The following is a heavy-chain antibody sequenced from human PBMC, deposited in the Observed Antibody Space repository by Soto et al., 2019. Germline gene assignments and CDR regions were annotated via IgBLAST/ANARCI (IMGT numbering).Heavy chain of an antibody. CDR1: GGSISSSDW. V-gene: IGHV4-4*02. D-gene: IGHD2-2*01. Sequence: PSETLSLTCAVSGGSISSSDWWSWVRQVPGEGLEWIGEINHSGSTNYNPSLKSRVTISLDKSQNQFSLKLTSVTAADTAVYYCARLGGHCSSSSCFGFYVMDVWGQGTTVTVSS. CDR3: ARLGGHCSSSSCFGFYVMDV. CDR2: INHSGST. J-gene: IGHJ6*02.